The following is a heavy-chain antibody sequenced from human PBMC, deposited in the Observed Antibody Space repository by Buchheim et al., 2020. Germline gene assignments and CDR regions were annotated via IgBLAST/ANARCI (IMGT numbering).Heavy chain of an antibody. CDR2: IHYSGST. D-gene: IGHD6-13*01. CDR3: ARDRREQQLVLFDP. CDR1: GGSITSYY. Sequence: QVQLQESGPGLVKPSETLSLTCTVSGGSITSYYWSWIRQPPGKGLEWIGNIHYSGSTNYNPSLKSRVTISVDTSKNQFSLKLSSVTDVDTAVYYCARDRREQQLVLFDPWGQGNL. V-gene: IGHV4-59*01. J-gene: IGHJ5*02.